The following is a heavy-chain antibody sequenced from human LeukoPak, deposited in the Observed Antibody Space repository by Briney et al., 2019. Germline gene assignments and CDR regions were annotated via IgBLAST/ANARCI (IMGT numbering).Heavy chain of an antibody. Sequence: PGGSLRLSCAASGFTFSSYAMSWVRQAPGKGLEWVSAISGSGGSTYYADSVKGRFTISRDNAKNSLYLQMNSLRAEDTALYYCARRWVGATVFNYWGQGTLVTVSS. J-gene: IGHJ4*02. D-gene: IGHD1-26*01. CDR2: ISGSGGST. CDR1: GFTFSSYA. CDR3: ARRWVGATVFNY. V-gene: IGHV3-23*01.